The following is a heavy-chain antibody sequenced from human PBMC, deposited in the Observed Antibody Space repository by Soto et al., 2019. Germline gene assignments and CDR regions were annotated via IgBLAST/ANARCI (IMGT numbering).Heavy chain of an antibody. CDR2: IIPIFGTA. Sequence: SVKVSCKASGGTFSSYAISWVRQAPGQGLEWMGGIIPIFGTANYAQKFQGRVTITADESTSTAYMELSSLRSEDTAVYYCARGIKPMEYSSSYLYYYYGMDVWGQGTTVTSP. J-gene: IGHJ6*02. V-gene: IGHV1-69*13. CDR1: GGTFSSYA. CDR3: ARGIKPMEYSSSYLYYYYGMDV. D-gene: IGHD6-6*01.